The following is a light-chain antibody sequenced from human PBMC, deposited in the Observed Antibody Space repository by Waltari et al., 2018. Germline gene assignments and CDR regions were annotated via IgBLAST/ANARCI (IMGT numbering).Light chain of an antibody. CDR3: YSRDSSANHRM. J-gene: IGLJ3*02. CDR2: GKN. Sequence: SSELTQDPAVSVALGQTVRITCPGESLRTYHATWFQQKPGQAPVLVVYGKNNRPSGIPDRFSGSNSGNTASLTITGAQAEDEADYYCYSRDSSANHRMFGGGTKLTVL. V-gene: IGLV3-19*01. CDR1: SLRTYH.